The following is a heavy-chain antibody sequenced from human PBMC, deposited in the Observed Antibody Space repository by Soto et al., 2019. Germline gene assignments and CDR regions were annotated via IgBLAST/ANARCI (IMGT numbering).Heavy chain of an antibody. Sequence: EVQLVESGGGLVQPGRSLRLSCAASGFTFDDYAMHWVRQAPGKGLEWVSGISWNSGSIGYADSVKGRFTISRDNAKESLYLQMNSLRAGDTALYYCAKDIRGDIASAFDIWGQGTMVTVSS. CDR3: AKDIRGDIASAFDI. V-gene: IGHV3-9*01. CDR1: GFTFDDYA. J-gene: IGHJ3*02. D-gene: IGHD3-16*02. CDR2: ISWNSGSI.